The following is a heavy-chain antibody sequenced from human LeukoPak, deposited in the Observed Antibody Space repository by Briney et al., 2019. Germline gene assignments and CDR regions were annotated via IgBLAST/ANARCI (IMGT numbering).Heavy chain of an antibody. CDR1: GFTFSSYA. CDR2: ISGSGGST. J-gene: IGHJ6*02. D-gene: IGHD2-2*01. CDR3: AKGVVVVPAAMQWGYYYYYGMDV. V-gene: IGHV3-23*01. Sequence: GGSLRLSCAASGFTFSSYAMSWVRQAPGKGLEWISAISGSGGSTYYADSVKGRFTISRDNSKNTLYLQMNSLRAEDTAVYYCAKGVVVVPAAMQWGYYYYYGMDVWGQGTTVTVSS.